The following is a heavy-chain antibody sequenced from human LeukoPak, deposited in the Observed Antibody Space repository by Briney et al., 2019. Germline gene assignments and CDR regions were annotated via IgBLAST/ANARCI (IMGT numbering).Heavy chain of an antibody. CDR3: AREQAVAGTNDY. CDR2: MNPNSGNT. Sequence: GASVKVSCKASGYTFTSYDINWVRQATGQGLEWMGWMNPNSGNTGYAQKFQGRVTMTTDTSTSTVYMELSSLRSEDTAVYYCAREQAVAGTNDYWGQGTLVTVSS. CDR1: GYTFTSYD. J-gene: IGHJ4*02. V-gene: IGHV1-8*01. D-gene: IGHD6-19*01.